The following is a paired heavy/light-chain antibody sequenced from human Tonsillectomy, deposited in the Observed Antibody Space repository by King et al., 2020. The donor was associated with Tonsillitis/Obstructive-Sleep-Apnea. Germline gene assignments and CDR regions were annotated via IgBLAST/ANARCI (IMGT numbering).Light chain of an antibody. CDR2: LGS. V-gene: IGKV2-28*01. J-gene: IGKJ1*01. CDR1: QSLLHSNGYNY. Sequence: DTVMTQSPLSLPVTPGEAASISCRSSQSLLHSNGYNYVDWYVQKPGQSPQLLIYLGSNRASGVPDRFSGSGSGTEYTLKISTVEAEDVGVYYCMQALHTPPSFGQGTKVEIK. CDR3: MQALHTPPS.
Heavy chain of an antibody. CDR1: GFTFNRFG. CDR3: AKSDCSTISCYTRLFDV. Sequence: QVKLVESGGGVVQPGRSLRLSCEASGFTFNRFGMHWVRQAPGRGLEWLAVISYDGVNKYQADSVTGRFTISRDNSKNTIYLQMNSLRPEDTAIYYCAKSDCSTISCYTRLFDVWGQGALVTV. J-gene: IGHJ4*02. CDR2: ISYDGVNK. V-gene: IGHV3-30*18. D-gene: IGHD3-3*01.